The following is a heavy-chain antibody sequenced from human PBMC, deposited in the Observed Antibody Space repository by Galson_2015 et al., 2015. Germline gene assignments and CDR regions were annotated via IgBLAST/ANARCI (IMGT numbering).Heavy chain of an antibody. CDR3: AKDIGKYYDSSGYASI. V-gene: IGHV3-9*01. J-gene: IGHJ4*02. Sequence: SLRLSCAASGFTFDDYAMHWVRQAPGKGLEWVSGTSWNSASISYADSVKGRFTISRDNAKNSLYLQMSSLRAEDTALYYCAKDIGKYYDSSGYASIWGQGTLVTVSS. CDR2: TSWNSASI. CDR1: GFTFDDYA. D-gene: IGHD3-22*01.